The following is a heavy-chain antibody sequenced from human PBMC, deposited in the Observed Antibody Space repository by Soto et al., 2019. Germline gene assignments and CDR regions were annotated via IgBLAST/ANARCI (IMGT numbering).Heavy chain of an antibody. CDR2: VNHSGST. CDR3: AARFMITFGGYYGMDV. Sequence: AETLSLTCAVYGQSFSGYYSSWVRQPPGKGLEWIGEVNHSGSTNYNPSLKSRVTITRDMSTSTAYMELSSLRSEDTAVYYCAARFMITFGGYYGMDVWGQGTTVTVSS. J-gene: IGHJ6*02. CDR1: GQSFSGYY. D-gene: IGHD3-16*01. V-gene: IGHV4-34*01.